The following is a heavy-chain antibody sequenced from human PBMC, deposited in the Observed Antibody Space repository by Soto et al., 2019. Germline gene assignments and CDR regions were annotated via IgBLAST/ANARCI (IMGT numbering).Heavy chain of an antibody. V-gene: IGHV3-33*01. J-gene: IGHJ4*02. Sequence: GGSLRLSCAASGFTFSHYGFHWVRQAPGKGLEWVAVIWSDGSKTYYGDSVKGRFTISRDDSKNTLNLQMNNLRVEDTAVYYCARDGAIGRLEHWGQGTLVTVSS. D-gene: IGHD6-25*01. CDR2: IWSDGSKT. CDR1: GFTFSHYG. CDR3: ARDGAIGRLEH.